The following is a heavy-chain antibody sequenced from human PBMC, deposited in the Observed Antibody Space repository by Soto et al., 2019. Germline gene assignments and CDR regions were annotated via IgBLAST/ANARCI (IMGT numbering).Heavy chain of an antibody. CDR3: TTGSPASPHGRDYYYYMDV. CDR1: GFTFSNAW. CDR2: IKSKTDGGTT. J-gene: IGHJ6*03. D-gene: IGHD1-26*01. V-gene: IGHV3-15*01. Sequence: GGSLRLSCAASGFTFSNAWMSWVRQAPGKGLEWVGRIKSKTDGGTTDYAAPVKGRFTISRDDSKNTLYLQMNSLKTEDTAVYYCTTGSPASPHGRDYYYYMDVWGKGTTVTVSS.